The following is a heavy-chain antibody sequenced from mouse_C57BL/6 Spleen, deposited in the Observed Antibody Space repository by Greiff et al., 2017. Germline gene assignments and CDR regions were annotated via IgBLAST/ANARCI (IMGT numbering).Heavy chain of an antibody. J-gene: IGHJ1*03. Sequence: EVKLMESGGGLVQPKGSLKLSCAASGFSFNTYAMNWVRQAPGKGLEWVARIRSKSNNYATYYADSVKDRFTISRDDSESMLYLQMNNLKTEDTAMYYCVRHGEEEGYFDVWGTGTTVTVSS. CDR1: GFSFNTYA. V-gene: IGHV10-1*01. CDR3: VRHGEEEGYFDV. CDR2: IRSKSNNYAT.